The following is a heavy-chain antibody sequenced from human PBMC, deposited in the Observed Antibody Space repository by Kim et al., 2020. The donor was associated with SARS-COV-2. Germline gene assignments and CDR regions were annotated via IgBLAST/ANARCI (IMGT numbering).Heavy chain of an antibody. CDR3: SRETSGSGSAFDI. Sequence: YADSVKGRFTISRDNSKNTLYLQMSSLRLEDTAVYYCSRETSGSGSAFDIWGQGTMVTVFS. V-gene: IGHV3-30*15. D-gene: IGHD1-26*01. J-gene: IGHJ3*02.